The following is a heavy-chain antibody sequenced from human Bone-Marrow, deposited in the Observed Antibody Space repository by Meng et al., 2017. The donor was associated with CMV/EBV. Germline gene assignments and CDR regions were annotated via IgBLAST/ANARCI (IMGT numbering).Heavy chain of an antibody. V-gene: IGHV1-46*01. CDR1: GYTFTSYY. D-gene: IGHD3-10*01. CDR3: ARGITMVRGNYYYGMDV. Sequence: ASVKVSCKASGYTFTSYYMHWVRQAPGQGLEWMGIINPSGGSTSYAQKFQGRVTMTRDTSTSTVYMELSSLRSEDTAVYYCARGITMVRGNYYYGMDVWRQGTTVTVPS. J-gene: IGHJ6*02. CDR2: INPSGGST.